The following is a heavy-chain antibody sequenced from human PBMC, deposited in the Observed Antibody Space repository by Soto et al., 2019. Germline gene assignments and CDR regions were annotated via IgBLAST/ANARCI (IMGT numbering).Heavy chain of an antibody. Sequence: PGGSLRLSCAASGFTFSSYGMHWVRQAPGKGLEWVAVISYDGSNKYYADSVKGRFTISRDNSKNTLYLQMNSLRAEHKAVSYCAQDTIAARYYYYGMDVWGQGTTVTVSS. V-gene: IGHV3-30*18. CDR1: GFTFSSYG. CDR3: AQDTIAARYYYYGMDV. J-gene: IGHJ6*02. D-gene: IGHD6-13*01. CDR2: ISYDGSNK.